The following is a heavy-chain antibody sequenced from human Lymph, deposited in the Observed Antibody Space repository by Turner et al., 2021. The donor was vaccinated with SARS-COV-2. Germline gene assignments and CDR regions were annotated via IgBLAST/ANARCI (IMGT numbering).Heavy chain of an antibody. V-gene: IGHV4-59*01. CDR1: GGSMNSNC. CDR2: IYYRGSN. J-gene: IGHJ5*02. Sequence: VQLPESGPVRVKPLWTLSLSCTVSGGSMNSNCWSWILQPPGKRLEWSGYIYYRGSNNYNPTLESRVTISVDTARNQFSLNLTSVTAADTAIYDCARETVNNWVDPWGQGTLVTVSS. D-gene: IGHD2-21*02. CDR3: ARETVNNWVDP.